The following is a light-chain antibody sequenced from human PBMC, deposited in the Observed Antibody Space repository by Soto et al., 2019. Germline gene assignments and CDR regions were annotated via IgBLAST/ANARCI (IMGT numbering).Light chain of an antibody. CDR3: CSYAGSNYV. Sequence: QSALTQPVSVSGSPGQSITISCTGTSSDVGSYNLVSWYQQHPGKAPKLMIFEVSKRPSGVSNRFSGSKSGNTASLTISGLQAEDEADYYCCSYAGSNYVFGTGTKLTVL. V-gene: IGLV2-23*02. J-gene: IGLJ1*01. CDR2: EVS. CDR1: SSDVGSYNL.